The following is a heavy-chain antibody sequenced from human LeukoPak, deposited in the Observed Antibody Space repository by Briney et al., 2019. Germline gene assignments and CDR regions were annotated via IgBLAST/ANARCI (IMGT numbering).Heavy chain of an antibody. D-gene: IGHD6-19*01. V-gene: IGHV4-59*01. Sequence: PSETLSLTCTVSGGSISSYYWSWIRQPPGKGLEWIGYIYYSGSTNYNPSLKSRVTISVDTSKNQFSLKLSSVTAADTAVYYCARVPGIAVAGKVVNAFDIWGQGTMVTVSS. J-gene: IGHJ3*02. CDR2: IYYSGST. CDR1: GGSISSYY. CDR3: ARVPGIAVAGKVVNAFDI.